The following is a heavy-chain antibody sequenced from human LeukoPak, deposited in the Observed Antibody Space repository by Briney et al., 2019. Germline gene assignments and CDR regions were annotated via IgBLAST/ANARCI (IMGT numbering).Heavy chain of an antibody. D-gene: IGHD1-1*01. CDR3: ARDPFTWTRYFDL. V-gene: IGHV4-34*01. J-gene: IGHJ2*01. CDR1: GGSFSGYY. Sequence: PSETLSLTCAVYGGSFSGYYWSWLRQPQGKGLEWIGEINHSGSTNYNTSLKSRVTISVDTSKNQFSLKLSSVTAADTAVYYCARDPFTWTRYFDLWGRGTLVTASS. CDR2: INHSGST.